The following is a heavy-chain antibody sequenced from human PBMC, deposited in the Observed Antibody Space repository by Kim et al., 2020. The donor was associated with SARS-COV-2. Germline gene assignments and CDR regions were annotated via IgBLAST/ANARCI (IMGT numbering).Heavy chain of an antibody. V-gene: IGHV1-69*13. CDR3: ARGGYSSSNYYYDSDV. CDR2: INPIFGTA. Sequence: SVKVSCKASGCTFSSYTISWVRQAPGQGLEWMGGINPIFGTANYAQKFQGRVTITSDESTSTAYLELSSLRSEDTAVYYCARGGYSSSNYYYDSDVGGQGPTDSV. D-gene: IGHD6-13*01. J-gene: IGHJ6*02. CDR1: GCTFSSYT.